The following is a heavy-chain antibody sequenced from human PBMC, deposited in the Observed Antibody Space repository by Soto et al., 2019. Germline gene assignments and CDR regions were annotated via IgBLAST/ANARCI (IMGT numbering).Heavy chain of an antibody. CDR3: ASGTVVTHFDS. V-gene: IGHV1-3*05. CDR2: INAGNGNT. J-gene: IGHJ4*02. Sequence: QVQLVQSGAEEKKPGASVKVSCKASGYTFTSYAMHWVRQAPGQRLEWMGWINAGNGNTKYSQKFQGRVTITRDTSASSAYMELSSLRSEDTAVYCWASGTVVTHFDSWGQGTLVTVSS. CDR1: GYTFTSYA. D-gene: IGHD2-15*01.